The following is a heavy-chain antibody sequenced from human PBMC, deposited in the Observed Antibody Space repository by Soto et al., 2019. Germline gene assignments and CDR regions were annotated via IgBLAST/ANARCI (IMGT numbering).Heavy chain of an antibody. J-gene: IGHJ4*02. D-gene: IGHD6-13*01. Sequence: SETLSLTCTVSGGSISSSSYYWGWIRQPPGKGLEWIGSIYYSGSTYYNPSLKSRVTISVDTSKNQFSLKLSSVTAADTAVYYCARLGSSRVNDFDYWGQGTLVTVSS. CDR1: GGSISSSSYY. CDR3: ARLGSSRVNDFDY. CDR2: IYYSGST. V-gene: IGHV4-39*01.